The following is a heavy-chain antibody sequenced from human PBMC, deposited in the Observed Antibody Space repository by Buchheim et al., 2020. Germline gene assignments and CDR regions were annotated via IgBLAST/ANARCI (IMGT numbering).Heavy chain of an antibody. D-gene: IGHD2-2*03. CDR3: ASAKYGGYCSSTSCPINWFDP. Sequence: QVQLQESGPGLVKPSQTLSLTCTVSGGSISSGDYYWSWIRQPPGKGLEWIGYIYYSGSTYYNPSLKSRVTISVDTSKNQFSLKLSSVTAADTAVYYCASAKYGGYCSSTSCPINWFDPWGQGTL. CDR2: IYYSGST. CDR1: GGSISSGDYY. V-gene: IGHV4-30-4*01. J-gene: IGHJ5*02.